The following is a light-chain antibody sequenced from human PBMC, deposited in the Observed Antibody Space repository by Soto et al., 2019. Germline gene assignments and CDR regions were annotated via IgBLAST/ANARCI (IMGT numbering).Light chain of an antibody. CDR1: QSVSSN. V-gene: IGKV3-15*01. J-gene: IGKJ3*01. Sequence: EIVMPQSPATLSVSPGERSPFSGRASQSVSSNLAWYQQKPGQAPRLLIYGASTRATGIPARFSGSGSGTEFTLTISSLQSEDFAVYYCQQYNNWPLTVGPGTKVDIK. CDR2: GAS. CDR3: QQYNNWPLT.